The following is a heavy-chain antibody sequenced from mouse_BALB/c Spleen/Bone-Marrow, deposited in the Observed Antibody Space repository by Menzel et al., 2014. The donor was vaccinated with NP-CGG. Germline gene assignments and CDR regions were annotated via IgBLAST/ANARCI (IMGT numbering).Heavy chain of an antibody. CDR2: VFPRDSSI. V-gene: IGHV1-85*01. Sequence: VKLVESGAELVKPGTSVKLSCKASGYTFTSYDINWLRQRPEQGLEWIGWVFPRDSSIEYNKKFTGKATLTTDKSSSTAYMQLSRLTSEDSAVYFCARNYRYDKAWFAYWGQGTLVTVSA. D-gene: IGHD2-14*01. CDR3: ARNYRYDKAWFAY. J-gene: IGHJ3*01. CDR1: GYTFTSYD.